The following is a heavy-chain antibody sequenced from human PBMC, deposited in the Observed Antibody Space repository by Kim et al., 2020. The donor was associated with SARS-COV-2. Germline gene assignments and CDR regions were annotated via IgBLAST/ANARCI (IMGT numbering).Heavy chain of an antibody. Sequence: ASVKVSCKASGYTFTSYGLSWVRQAPGQGLEWMGWISTYSVNSYYAQTFQGRLTMTRDTSTSTTYLDLRSLRSDDTAVYYCARDMGGWTGLDYWGQGTLVTVSS. CDR2: ISTYSVNS. CDR3: ARDMGGWTGLDY. D-gene: IGHD6-19*01. J-gene: IGHJ4*02. CDR1: GYTFTSYG. V-gene: IGHV1-18*01.